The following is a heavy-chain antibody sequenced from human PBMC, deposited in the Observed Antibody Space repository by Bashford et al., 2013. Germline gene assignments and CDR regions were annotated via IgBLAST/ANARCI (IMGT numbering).Heavy chain of an antibody. V-gene: IGHV4-61*05. J-gene: IGHJ4*02. D-gene: IGHD3-3*01. CDR3: ARGFPVHRSDDESRLGYFDF. Sequence: SETLSLTCTVSGGSISSSSYYWGWIRQPPGKGLEWIGYIYYSGSTNYNPSLKSRVTISVDTSKNQFSLKLSSVTAADTAVYYCARGFPVHRSDDESRLGYFDFWGQGILVTVSS. CDR2: IYYSGST. CDR1: GGSISSSSYY.